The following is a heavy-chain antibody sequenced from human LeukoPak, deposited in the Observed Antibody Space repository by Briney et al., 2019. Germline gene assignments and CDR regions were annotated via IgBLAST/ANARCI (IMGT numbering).Heavy chain of an antibody. CDR2: IYSGGST. CDR3: ARVYGSGSHFDY. V-gene: IGHV3-66*01. CDR1: GFTVSSNH. Sequence: GGSLRLSCAASGFTVSSNHMSWVRQAPGKGLEWVSVIYSGGSTYYADSVKGRFTIYRDNSKNTLYLKMHSLRAEDTAVYYCARVYGSGSHFDYWGQGTLVTVSS. J-gene: IGHJ4*02. D-gene: IGHD3-10*01.